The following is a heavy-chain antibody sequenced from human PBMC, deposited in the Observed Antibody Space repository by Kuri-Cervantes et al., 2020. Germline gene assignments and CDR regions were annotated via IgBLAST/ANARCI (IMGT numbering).Heavy chain of an antibody. V-gene: IGHV1-46*01. Sequence: ASVKVSCKASGGTFSSYAISWVRQAPGQGLEWMGIINPSGGSTSYAQKFQGRVTMTRDTSTSTAYMELRSLRSDDTAVYYCARDEDGFGEYGMDVWGQGTTVTVSS. CDR3: ARDEDGFGEYGMDV. CDR2: INPSGGST. D-gene: IGHD3-10*01. CDR1: GGTFSSYA. J-gene: IGHJ6*02.